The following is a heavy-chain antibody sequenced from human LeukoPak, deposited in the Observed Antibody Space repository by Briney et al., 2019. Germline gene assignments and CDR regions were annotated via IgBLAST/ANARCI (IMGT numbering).Heavy chain of an antibody. CDR2: IYYSGST. D-gene: IGHD3-9*01. CDR1: GGSVSRFY. CDR3: ARHFVYYDILTGRVPYYFDY. J-gene: IGHJ4*02. Sequence: VKPSETLSLTCTVSGGSVSRFYWSWIRQPPGKGLEWIGYIYYSGSTNYNPSLKSRVTISVDTSKNQFSLKLSSVTAADTAVYYCARHFVYYDILTGRVPYYFDYWGQGTLVTVSS. V-gene: IGHV4-59*08.